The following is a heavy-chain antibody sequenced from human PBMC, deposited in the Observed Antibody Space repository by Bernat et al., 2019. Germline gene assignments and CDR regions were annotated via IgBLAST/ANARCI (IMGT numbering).Heavy chain of an antibody. CDR1: GFTFSSYG. CDR2: IWYDGSNK. V-gene: IGHV3-33*01. D-gene: IGHD2-15*01. Sequence: QVQLVESGGGVVQPGRSLRLSCAASGFTFSSYGMHWVRQAPGKGLEWVAVIWYDGSNKYYADSVKGRFTISRDNSKNTLYLQMNSLRAEDTAVYYCARDRLRYCSGGSCYVPDYWGQGTLVTVSS. J-gene: IGHJ4*02. CDR3: ARDRLRYCSGGSCYVPDY.